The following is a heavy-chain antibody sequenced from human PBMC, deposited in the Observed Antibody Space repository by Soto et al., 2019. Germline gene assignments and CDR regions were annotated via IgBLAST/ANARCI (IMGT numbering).Heavy chain of an antibody. D-gene: IGHD1-1*01. CDR2: TYYRSKWYN. V-gene: IGHV6-1*01. Sequence: SQSLSLTCAISGDSVSSNSDAWKWIRQSPSRGLEWLGRTYYRSKWYNDYAVSVKSRITITPDTSKNQFSLQLNSVTPEDTAVYYSARDRQEPTFYYYNYRMDVWGQGTTVTVSS. CDR1: GDSVSSNSDA. CDR3: ARDRQEPTFYYYNYRMDV. J-gene: IGHJ6*02.